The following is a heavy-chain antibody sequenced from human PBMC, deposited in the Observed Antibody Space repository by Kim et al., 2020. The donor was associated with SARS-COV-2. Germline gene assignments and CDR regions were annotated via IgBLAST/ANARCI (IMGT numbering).Heavy chain of an antibody. D-gene: IGHD5-12*01. J-gene: IGHJ6*02. V-gene: IGHV1-18*01. Sequence: ASVKVSCKASGYTFTSYGISWVRQAPGQGLEWMGWISAYNGNTNYAQKLQGRVTMTTDTSTSTAYMELRSLRSDDTAVYYCARDGEVATILRGMDYYYGMDVWGQGTTVTVSS. CDR2: ISAYNGNT. CDR3: ARDGEVATILRGMDYYYGMDV. CDR1: GYTFTSYG.